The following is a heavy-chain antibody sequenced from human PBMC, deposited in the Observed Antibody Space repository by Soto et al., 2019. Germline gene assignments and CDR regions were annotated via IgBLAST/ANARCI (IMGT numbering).Heavy chain of an antibody. CDR3: ARSENYVGAFDI. V-gene: IGHV1-69*01. Sequence: QVQLVQSGAEVKKPGSSVKVSCKASGGTFSSYAISWVRQAPGQGLEWMGGIIPIFGTANYAQKFQGRVTITADDYTSTAHMELSSLRSEDTAVYYCARSENYVGAFDIWGQGTMVTVSS. CDR2: IIPIFGTA. J-gene: IGHJ3*02. CDR1: GGTFSSYA. D-gene: IGHD1-7*01.